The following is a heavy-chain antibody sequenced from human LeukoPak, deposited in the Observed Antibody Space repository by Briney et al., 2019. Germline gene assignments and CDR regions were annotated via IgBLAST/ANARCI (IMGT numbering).Heavy chain of an antibody. Sequence: ASVKVSCKASGYTFTGYYMHWVRQALGQGLEWMGRINPNSGGTNYAQKFQGRVTMTRDTSISTAYMELSRLRSDDTAVYYCARVPYYYDSSGRYYFDYWGQGTLVTVSS. CDR2: INPNSGGT. CDR1: GYTFTGYY. J-gene: IGHJ4*02. D-gene: IGHD3-22*01. V-gene: IGHV1-2*06. CDR3: ARVPYYYDSSGRYYFDY.